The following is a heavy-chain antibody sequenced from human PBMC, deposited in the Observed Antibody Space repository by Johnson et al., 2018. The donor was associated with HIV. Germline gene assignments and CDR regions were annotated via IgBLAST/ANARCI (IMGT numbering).Heavy chain of an antibody. CDR3: ARKGDAFDI. CDR1: GFLVSSNY. V-gene: IGHV3-7*02. Sequence: VQLVESGGGLIQPGGSLRLSCAASGFLVSSNYMSWVRQAPGKGLEWVANIKQDGSEKYYVDSVKGRFTISRENAKNSLYLQMNSLRAEDTAVYYCARKGDAFDIWGQGTKVTVSS. CDR2: IKQDGSEK. J-gene: IGHJ3*02.